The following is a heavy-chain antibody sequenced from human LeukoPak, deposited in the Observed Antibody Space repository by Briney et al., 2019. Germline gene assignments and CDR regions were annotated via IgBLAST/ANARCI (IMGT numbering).Heavy chain of an antibody. CDR2: INPNSGGT. Sequence: ASVKVSCKASGYTFTSYGISWVRQAPGQGLEWMGWINPNSGGTNYAQKFQGRVTMTRDTSISTAYMELSRLRSDDTAVYYCATLWGASITIFGVVIQSSDYWGQGTLVTVSS. J-gene: IGHJ4*02. V-gene: IGHV1-2*02. CDR1: GYTFTSYG. CDR3: ATLWGASITIFGVVIQSSDY. D-gene: IGHD3-3*01.